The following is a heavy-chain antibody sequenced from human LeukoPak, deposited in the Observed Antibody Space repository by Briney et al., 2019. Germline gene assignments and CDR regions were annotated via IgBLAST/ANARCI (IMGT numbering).Heavy chain of an antibody. J-gene: IGHJ4*02. CDR1: GFTFSSYA. D-gene: IGHD5-18*01. Sequence: GGSLRLSCAASGFTFSSYAMHWVRQAPGKGLEWVAVISYDGSNKYYADSVKGRFTISRDNSKNTLYLQMNSLRAEDTAVYYCARSGAMVVYFDYWGQGTLVTVSS. V-gene: IGHV3-30*14. CDR2: ISYDGSNK. CDR3: ARSGAMVVYFDY.